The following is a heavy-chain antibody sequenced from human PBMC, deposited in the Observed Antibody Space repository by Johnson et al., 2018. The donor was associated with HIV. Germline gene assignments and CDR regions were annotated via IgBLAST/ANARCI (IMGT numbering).Heavy chain of an antibody. CDR3: ARSPICTGGVCWRSTFDF. Sequence: VQLVESGGGLVQPGGSLRLSCAASGFTFSSYWMSWVRQAPGKGLEWVANIKQDGREKYYVDSVKGRFTISRDNAKNSLYLQMNSLRAEDTAVYYCARSPICTGGVCWRSTFDFWGHGTMVTVSS. CDR1: GFTFSSYW. D-gene: IGHD2-8*02. CDR2: IKQDGREK. V-gene: IGHV3-7*01. J-gene: IGHJ3*01.